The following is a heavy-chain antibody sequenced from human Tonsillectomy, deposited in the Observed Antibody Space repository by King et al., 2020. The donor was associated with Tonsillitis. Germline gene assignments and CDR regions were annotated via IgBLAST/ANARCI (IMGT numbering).Heavy chain of an antibody. CDR2: ISGTGVST. CDR1: GFTFSSRA. V-gene: IGHV3-23*04. J-gene: IGHJ5*02. Sequence: VQLVESGGGLVQPTGSLRLSCAVSGFTFSSRAMSWIRQAPGKGLEWVSSISGTGVSTYYADSVKGRFTVSRDNSKDTLYLEMSSLRAEDTAVYFCAEEVHLGDFWSGYLRWFDAWGQGTLVAVSS. D-gene: IGHD3-3*01. CDR3: AEEVHLGDFWSGYLRWFDA.